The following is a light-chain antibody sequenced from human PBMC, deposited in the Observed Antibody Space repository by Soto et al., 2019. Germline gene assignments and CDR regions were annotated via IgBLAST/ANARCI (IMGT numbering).Light chain of an antibody. CDR3: QQYNSHSFYS. CDR2: LAS. Sequence: DIQMTQFPSTLSATVGDAVTITCRASQSIQSFLAWYQQKPGKAPKLLIYLASRLESGVPSRFSGSGSGTDFTVTISSLQPDDFAIYFCQQYNSHSFYSFGQGTKLEVK. V-gene: IGKV1-5*03. CDR1: QSIQSF. J-gene: IGKJ2*03.